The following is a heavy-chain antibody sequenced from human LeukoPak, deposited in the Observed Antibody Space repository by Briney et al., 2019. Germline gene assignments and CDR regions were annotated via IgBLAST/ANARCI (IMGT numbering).Heavy chain of an antibody. CDR3: AAQEMARTYLVY. J-gene: IGHJ4*02. CDR2: INPSGGST. V-gene: IGHV1-46*01. CDR1: GYTFTSYY. Sequence: GASVKVSCKASGYTFTSYYMHWVRQAPGQGLEWMGIINPSGGSTSYAQKFQGRVTMTRDTSTSTVYMELSRLRSDDTAVYYCAAQEMARTYLVYWGQGTLITVSS. D-gene: IGHD5-24*01.